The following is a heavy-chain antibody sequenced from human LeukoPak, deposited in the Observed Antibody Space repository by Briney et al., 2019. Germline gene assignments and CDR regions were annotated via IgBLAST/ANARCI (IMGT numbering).Heavy chain of an antibody. V-gene: IGHV3-30-3*01. D-gene: IGHD2-2*02. CDR1: GFTFSSYA. CDR3: ARVDCSSTSCYTYLDY. Sequence: GGSLRLSCAASGFTFSSYAMHWVRQAPGKGLEWVAVISHDGSNKYYADSVKGRFTISRDNSKNTLYLQMNSLRAEDTAVYYCARVDCSSTSCYTYLDYWGQGTLVTVSS. CDR2: ISHDGSNK. J-gene: IGHJ4*02.